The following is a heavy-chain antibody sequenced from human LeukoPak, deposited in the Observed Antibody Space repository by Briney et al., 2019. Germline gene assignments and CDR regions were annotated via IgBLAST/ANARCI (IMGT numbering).Heavy chain of an antibody. CDR2: ISYDGSNK. J-gene: IGHJ4*02. CDR1: GFTFSSYG. CDR3: AKLTDYYDSSGQDY. D-gene: IGHD3-22*01. V-gene: IGHV3-30*18. Sequence: GRSLRLSCAASGFTFSSYGMHWVRQAPGKGLEWVAVISYDGSNKYYADSVKGRFTISRDNSKNTLYLQMNSLRAEDTAVYYCAKLTDYYDSSGQDYWGQGTLVTVSS.